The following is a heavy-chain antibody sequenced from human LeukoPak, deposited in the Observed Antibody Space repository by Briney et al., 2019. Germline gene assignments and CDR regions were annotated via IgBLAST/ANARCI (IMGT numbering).Heavy chain of an antibody. CDR1: GFTFRSYA. Sequence: GGSLRLSCEASGFTFRSYAMTWVRQAPGKGLEWVSGINWNGGSTGYADSVKGRFTISRDNAKNSMYLQMNSLRAEDTALYHCARARDCSSTSCYGYYYYGMDVWGQGTTVTVSS. D-gene: IGHD2-2*01. V-gene: IGHV3-20*01. CDR3: ARARDCSSTSCYGYYYYGMDV. J-gene: IGHJ6*02. CDR2: INWNGGST.